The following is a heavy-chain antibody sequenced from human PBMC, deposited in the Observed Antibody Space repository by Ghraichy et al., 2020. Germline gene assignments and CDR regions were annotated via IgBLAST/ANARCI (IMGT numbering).Heavy chain of an antibody. CDR2: IYYSGST. D-gene: IGHD3-16*01. J-gene: IGHJ6*03. V-gene: IGHV4-59*01. Sequence: SETLSLTCTVSGGSISSYYWSWIRQPPGKGLEWIGYIYYSGSTNYNPSLKSRVTISVDTSKNQFSLKLSSVTAADTAVYYCARWGTSYYYYYYMDVWGKGTTVTVSS. CDR1: GGSISSYY. CDR3: ARWGTSYYYYYYMDV.